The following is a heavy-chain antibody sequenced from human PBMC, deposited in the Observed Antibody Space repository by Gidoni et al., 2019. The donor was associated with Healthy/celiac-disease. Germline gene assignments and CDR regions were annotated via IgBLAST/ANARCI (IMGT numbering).Heavy chain of an antibody. CDR3: ARDIVVVPANNWFDP. V-gene: IGHV1-2*02. CDR1: GYTFTGYY. CDR2: INPNSGGT. D-gene: IGHD2-2*01. Sequence: QVQLVQSGAEVKKPGASVKVSCKASGYTFTGYYMHWVRQAPGQGLEWMGWINPNSGGTNYAQKFQGRVTMTRDTSISTAYMELSRLRSDDTAVYYCARDIVVVPANNWFDPWGQGTLVTVSS. J-gene: IGHJ5*02.